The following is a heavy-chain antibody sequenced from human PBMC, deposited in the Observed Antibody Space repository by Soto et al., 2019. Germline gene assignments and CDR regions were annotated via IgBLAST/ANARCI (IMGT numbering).Heavy chain of an antibody. CDR1: GGTFSSYA. J-gene: IGHJ3*02. CDR2: IIPIFGTA. Sequence: QVQLVQSGAEVKKPGSSVKVSCKASGGTFSSYAISWVRQAPGQGLEWMGGIIPIFGTANYAQKFQGRVTSTADESTSTAYMERSSRRSEDTAVYYCARDQVHSSSWYYAFDIWGQGTMVTVSS. V-gene: IGHV1-69*01. D-gene: IGHD6-13*01. CDR3: ARDQVHSSSWYYAFDI.